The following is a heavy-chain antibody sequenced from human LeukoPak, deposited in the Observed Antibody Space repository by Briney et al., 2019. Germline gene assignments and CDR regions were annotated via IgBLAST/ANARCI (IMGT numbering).Heavy chain of an antibody. J-gene: IGHJ3*02. CDR2: VYYSGST. CDR1: GGSISSYF. V-gene: IGHV4-59*01. CDR3: ARVLDLSKRGLDAFDI. Sequence: SETLSLTCTVSGGSISSYFWSWIRQPPRKGVEWIGYVYYSGSTNYNPSLKSRVTISVDTSKKQFSLKLSSATAADTAVYYCARVLDLSKRGLDAFDIWGQGTMVTVSS. D-gene: IGHD3-16*01.